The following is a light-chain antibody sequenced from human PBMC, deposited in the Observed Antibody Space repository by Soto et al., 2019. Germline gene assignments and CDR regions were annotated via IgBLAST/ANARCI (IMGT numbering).Light chain of an antibody. CDR2: GAS. J-gene: IGKJ5*01. CDR3: QQYNNWPKIT. Sequence: EIVMTQSPATLSVSPGERATVSCRASQSVSNKLAWYQQKPGQAPRLLIYGASTRASGITARFSGSGSGTEFTLTISSLQSEDFALYYCQQYNNWPKITCGQGTRLEIK. V-gene: IGKV3-15*01. CDR1: QSVSNK.